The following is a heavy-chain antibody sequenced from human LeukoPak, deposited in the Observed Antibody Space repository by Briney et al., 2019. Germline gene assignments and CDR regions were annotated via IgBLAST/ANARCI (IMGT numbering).Heavy chain of an antibody. D-gene: IGHD2-2*01. CDR1: GGTFSSYA. CDR2: IIPIFGTA. Sequence: ASVKVSCKASGGTFSSYAISWVRQAPGQGLEWMGGIIPIFGTANYAQKFQGRVTITTDESTSTAYMELSSLRSEVTAVYYCARSLGYCSSTSCYFPYNWFDPWGQGTLVTVSS. J-gene: IGHJ5*02. V-gene: IGHV1-69*05. CDR3: ARSLGYCSSTSCYFPYNWFDP.